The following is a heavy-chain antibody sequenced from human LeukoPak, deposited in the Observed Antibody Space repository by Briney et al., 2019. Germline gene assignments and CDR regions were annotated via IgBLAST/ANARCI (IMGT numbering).Heavy chain of an antibody. D-gene: IGHD6-6*01. CDR1: GGSFSGYY. CDR2: INHSGST. CDR3: ARSGSIAARPLDY. Sequence: SETLSLTCAVYGGSFSGYYWSWIRQPPGKGLEWIGEINHSGSTNYNPSLKSRVTISVDRSKNQFSLKLSSVTAADTAVYYCARSGSIAARPLDYWGQGTLVTVSS. V-gene: IGHV4-34*01. J-gene: IGHJ4*02.